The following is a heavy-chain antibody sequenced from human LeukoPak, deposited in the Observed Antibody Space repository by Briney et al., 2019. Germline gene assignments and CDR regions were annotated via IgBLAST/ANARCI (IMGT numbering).Heavy chain of an antibody. D-gene: IGHD2-2*01. Sequence: GASVKVSGKASGYTFTAYYIHWVRQAPGQGLEWMGRINPNSGGTTYAQKFQGRVTMTRDTSISTAYMELSSLTSDDTAVYYCALVVTLDYWGQGTLVTVSS. V-gene: IGHV1-2*06. J-gene: IGHJ4*02. CDR1: GYTFTAYY. CDR2: INPNSGGT. CDR3: ALVVTLDY.